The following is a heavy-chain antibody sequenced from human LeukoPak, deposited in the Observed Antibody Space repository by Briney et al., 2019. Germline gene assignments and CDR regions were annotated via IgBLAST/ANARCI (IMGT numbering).Heavy chain of an antibody. Sequence: GGSLRLSCAVSGFTFSIHWMHWVRQAPGKGLEWVAVIWYDGSNKYYADSVKGRFTISRDNSKNTLYLQMSSLRAEDTAVYYCATHDDSGSYWGIDYWGQGTLVTVSS. J-gene: IGHJ4*02. V-gene: IGHV3-33*08. CDR2: IWYDGSNK. D-gene: IGHD1-26*01. CDR1: GFTFSIHW. CDR3: ATHDDSGSYWGIDY.